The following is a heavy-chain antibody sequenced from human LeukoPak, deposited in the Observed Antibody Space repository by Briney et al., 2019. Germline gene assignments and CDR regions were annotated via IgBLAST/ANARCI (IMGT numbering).Heavy chain of an antibody. Sequence: SETLSLTCAVSGYSISSGYYWGWIRQPPGKGLEWIGSIYHSGSTYYNPSLKSRVTISVDTSKNQFSLKLSSVTAADTAVYYCARLILGITVTTPDYWGQGTLVTVSS. CDR2: IYHSGST. V-gene: IGHV4-38-2*01. CDR1: GYSISSGYY. CDR3: ARLILGITVTTPDY. D-gene: IGHD4-11*01. J-gene: IGHJ4*02.